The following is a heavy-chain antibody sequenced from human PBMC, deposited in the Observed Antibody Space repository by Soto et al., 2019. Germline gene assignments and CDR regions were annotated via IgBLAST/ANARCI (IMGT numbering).Heavy chain of an antibody. CDR1: GFTFSSYS. CDR3: ARDNEAVYYDFWSGPQPNWFDP. Sequence: PGGSLRLSCAASGFTFSSYSMNWVRQAPGKGLEWVSPISSSSSYIYYADSVKGRFTISRDNAKNSLYLQMNSLRAEDTAVYYCARDNEAVYYDFWSGPQPNWFDPWGQGTLVTVSS. J-gene: IGHJ5*02. V-gene: IGHV3-21*01. CDR2: ISSSSSYI. D-gene: IGHD3-3*01.